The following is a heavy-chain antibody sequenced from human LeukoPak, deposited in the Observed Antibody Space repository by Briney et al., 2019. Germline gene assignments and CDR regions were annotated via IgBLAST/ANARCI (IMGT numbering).Heavy chain of an antibody. CDR3: AREGDYYDSSGPNWFDP. D-gene: IGHD3-22*01. J-gene: IGHJ5*02. CDR1: GYTFTGYY. V-gene: IGHV1-2*02. CDR2: INPNSGGT. Sequence: GASVKVSCKASGYTFTGYYMHWVRQAPGQGLEWMGWINPNSGGTNYAQKFRGRVTMTRDTSISTAYMELSRLRSDDTAVYYCAREGDYYDSSGPNWFDPWGQGTLVTVSS.